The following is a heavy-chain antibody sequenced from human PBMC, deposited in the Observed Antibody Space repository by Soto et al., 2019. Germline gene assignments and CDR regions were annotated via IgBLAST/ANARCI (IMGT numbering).Heavy chain of an antibody. V-gene: IGHV3-66*01. J-gene: IGHJ6*02. D-gene: IGHD2-2*02. Sequence: GGSLRLSCAASGFTVSSNYMSWVRQAPGKGLEWVSVIYSGGSTYYADSVKGRFTISRDNSKNTLYLQMNSLRAEDTAVYYCARDCSSTSCYMDYYYYYGMDVWGQGTTVTVSS. CDR2: IYSGGST. CDR1: GFTVSSNY. CDR3: ARDCSSTSCYMDYYYYYGMDV.